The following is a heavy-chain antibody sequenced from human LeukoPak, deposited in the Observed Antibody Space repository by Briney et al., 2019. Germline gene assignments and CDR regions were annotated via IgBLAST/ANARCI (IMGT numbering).Heavy chain of an antibody. CDR2: IIPIFGTA. CDR3: AINGYSSSLLDY. V-gene: IGHV1-69*05. D-gene: IGHD6-13*01. J-gene: IGHJ4*02. Sequence: GASVKVSCKASGGTFSSYAISWVRQAPGQGLEWMGGIIPIFGTANYAQKFQGRVTITTDESTSTAYMELSSLRSEDTAVYYCAINGYSSSLLDYWGQGTLVTVSS. CDR1: GGTFSSYA.